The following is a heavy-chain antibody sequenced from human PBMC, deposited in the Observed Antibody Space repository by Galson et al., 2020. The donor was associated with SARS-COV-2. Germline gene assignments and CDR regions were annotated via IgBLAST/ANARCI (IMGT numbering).Heavy chain of an antibody. CDR1: GYTFTSYY. CDR3: ARGRLLWFGEGTKNAFDI. CDR2: INPSGGST. V-gene: IGHV1-46*01. Sequence: ASVKVSCKASGYTFTSYYMHWVRQAPGQGLEWMGIINPSGGSTSYAQKFQGRVTMTRDTSTSTVYMELSSLRSEDTAVYYCARGRLLWFGEGTKNAFDIWGQGTMVTVSS. D-gene: IGHD3-10*01. J-gene: IGHJ3*02.